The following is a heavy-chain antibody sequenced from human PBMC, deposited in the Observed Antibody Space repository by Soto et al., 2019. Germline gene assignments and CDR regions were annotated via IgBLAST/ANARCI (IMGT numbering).Heavy chain of an antibody. CDR1: GFTFSSYA. V-gene: IGHV3-23*01. Sequence: GGSLRLSCAASGFTFSSYAMSWVRQAPGKGLEWVSAISGSGGSTYYADSVKGRFTISRDNSKNTLYLQMNSLRAEDTAVYYCAKDRAYYDSSDYPIPDAFDIWGQGTMVTVSS. CDR3: AKDRAYYDSSDYPIPDAFDI. J-gene: IGHJ3*02. D-gene: IGHD3-22*01. CDR2: ISGSGGST.